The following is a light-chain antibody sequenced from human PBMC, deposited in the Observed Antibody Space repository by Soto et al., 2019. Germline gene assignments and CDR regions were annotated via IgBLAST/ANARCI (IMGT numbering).Light chain of an antibody. CDR2: DVS. CDR3: SSFTSTSARV. CDR1: TSDVGAYNY. V-gene: IGLV2-14*03. Sequence: QSMLTQPASVSGSPGQSITISCTGTTSDVGAYNYVSWYQQHPGQAPKLMIYDVSNRPSGVSNRFSGSKSSITASLTISGLQAEDEADYYCSSFTSTSARVFGGGTKLTVL. J-gene: IGLJ3*02.